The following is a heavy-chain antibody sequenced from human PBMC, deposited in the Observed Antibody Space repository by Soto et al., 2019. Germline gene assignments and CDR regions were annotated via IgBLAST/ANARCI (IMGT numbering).Heavy chain of an antibody. CDR2: IFYSGSS. D-gene: IGHD1-26*01. Sequence: SETLSLTCTVSGGSISSGGSYWSWIRQRPGKGLEWIGYIFYSGSSNYNPSLKSRVTISVDTSKNQFSLKLSSVTAADTAVYYCARGRWGSYSLSYYYYYGMDVWGQGTTVTVSS. V-gene: IGHV4-31*03. CDR3: ARGRWGSYSLSYYYYYGMDV. CDR1: GGSISSGGSY. J-gene: IGHJ6*02.